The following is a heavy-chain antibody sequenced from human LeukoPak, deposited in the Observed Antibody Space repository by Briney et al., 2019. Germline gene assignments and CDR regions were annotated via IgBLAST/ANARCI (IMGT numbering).Heavy chain of an antibody. J-gene: IGHJ5*02. CDR3: ARDRIAVSDPANWFDP. D-gene: IGHD6-19*01. CDR2: IYYDGST. Sequence: SETLSLTCTVSGGSISSSSYYWGWIRQPPGKGLEWIGSIYYDGSTYYNPSLKSRVTISVDTSRNQFSLNLSSVTAADTAVYFCARDRIAVSDPANWFDPWGQGTLVTVSS. V-gene: IGHV4-39*02. CDR1: GGSISSSSYY.